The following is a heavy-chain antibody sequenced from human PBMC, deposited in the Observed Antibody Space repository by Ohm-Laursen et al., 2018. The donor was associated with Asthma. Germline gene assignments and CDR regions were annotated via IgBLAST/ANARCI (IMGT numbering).Heavy chain of an antibody. CDR1: GYTFTSYD. J-gene: IGHJ6*02. CDR2: MNPNSGNT. D-gene: IGHD2-21*02. V-gene: IGHV1-8*01. CDR3: ARRHIVVVTAMHYYYYGMDV. Sequence: ASVKVSCKASGYTFTSYDINWVRQATGQGLEWMGWMNPNSGNTGYAQKFQGRVTMTRNTSISTAYMELSSLRSEDTAVYYCARRHIVVVTAMHYYYYGMDVWGQGTTVTVSS.